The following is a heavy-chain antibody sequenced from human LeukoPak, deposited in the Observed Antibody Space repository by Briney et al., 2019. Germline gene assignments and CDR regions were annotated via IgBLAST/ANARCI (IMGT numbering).Heavy chain of an antibody. J-gene: IGHJ6*02. V-gene: IGHV4-34*01. CDR2: INHSGST. D-gene: IGHD6-13*01. CDR3: ARGQLGSSWYGSYYYYGMDV. Sequence: PSETLSLTCAVYGGSFSGYYWSWIRQPPGKGLEWIGEINHSGSTNYNPSLESRVTISVDTSKNQFSLKLSSVTAADTAVYYCARGQLGSSWYGSYYYYGMDVWGQGTTVTVSS. CDR1: GGSFSGYY.